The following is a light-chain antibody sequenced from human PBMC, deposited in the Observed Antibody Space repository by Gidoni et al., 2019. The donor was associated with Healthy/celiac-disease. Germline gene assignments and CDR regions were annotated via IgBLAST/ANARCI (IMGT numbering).Light chain of an antibody. J-gene: IGKJ1*01. CDR3: MQALQTPRT. CDR1: QSLLHSNGYNY. CDR2: LGS. V-gene: IGKV2-28*01. Sequence: DIVMTQSPLSLPVTPGEPASISCRSCQSLLHSNGYNYLDWYLQKPGQSPQLLIYLGSNRASGVPDRFSGSGSGTDFTLKISRVEAEDVGVYYCMQALQTPRTFXXXTKVEIK.